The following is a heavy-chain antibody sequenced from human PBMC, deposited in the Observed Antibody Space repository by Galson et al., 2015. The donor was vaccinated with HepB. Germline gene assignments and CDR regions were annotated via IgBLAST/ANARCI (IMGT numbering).Heavy chain of an antibody. D-gene: IGHD6-13*01. CDR2: IWYDGSNK. J-gene: IGHJ2*01. CDR3: ARIAAAGTGFWYFDL. Sequence: SLRLSCAASGFTFSSYGMHWVRQAPGKGLEWVAVIWYDGSNKYYADSVKGRFTISRDNSKNTLYLQMNSLRAEDTAVYYCARIAAAGTGFWYFDLWGRGTLVTVSS. CDR1: GFTFSSYG. V-gene: IGHV3-33*08.